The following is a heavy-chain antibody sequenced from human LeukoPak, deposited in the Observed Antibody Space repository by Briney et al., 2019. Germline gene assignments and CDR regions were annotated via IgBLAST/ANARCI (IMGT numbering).Heavy chain of an antibody. J-gene: IGHJ6*04. CDR3: AKDYHGYSYGYGYYYYGMDV. Sequence: GGSLRLSCAASGFTFSTYGMHWVRQAPDKGLEWVAVISYDGSNKYYADSVKGRFTISRDNSKNTLYLQINSLRAEDTAVYYCAKDYHGYSYGYGYYYYGMDVWGKGTTVTVSS. CDR1: GFTFSTYG. D-gene: IGHD5-18*01. CDR2: ISYDGSNK. V-gene: IGHV3-30*18.